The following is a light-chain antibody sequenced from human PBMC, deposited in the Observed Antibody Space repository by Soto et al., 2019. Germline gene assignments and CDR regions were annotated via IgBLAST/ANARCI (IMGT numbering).Light chain of an antibody. V-gene: IGKV1-5*01. Sequence: DIQMTQSPSTLSAFVGDRVTITCRASQSIVRLLAWYQQKPGKAPKLLIYDASSLEGGVPSRFSGTGSGTEFTLTISSLQPDDFATYYCQQYNSYSPLTFGGGTKVDIK. CDR2: DAS. J-gene: IGKJ4*01. CDR1: QSIVRL. CDR3: QQYNSYSPLT.